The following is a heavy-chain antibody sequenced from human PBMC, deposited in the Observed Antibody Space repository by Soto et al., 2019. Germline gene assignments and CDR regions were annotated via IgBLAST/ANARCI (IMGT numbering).Heavy chain of an antibody. V-gene: IGHV1-69*12. CDR1: GGTFSSYA. CDR3: ARGWGGCSGGSCSPDYSCYGMDV. D-gene: IGHD2-15*01. CDR2: IIPIFGTA. Sequence: QVQLVQSGAEVKKPGSSVKVSCKASGGTFSSYAISWVRQAPGQGLEWMGGIIPIFGTANYAQKFQGRVTITADESPSAAYMGRSSLRSEDTAVYYCARGWGGCSGGSCSPDYSCYGMDVWGQGPAVPVSS. J-gene: IGHJ6*02.